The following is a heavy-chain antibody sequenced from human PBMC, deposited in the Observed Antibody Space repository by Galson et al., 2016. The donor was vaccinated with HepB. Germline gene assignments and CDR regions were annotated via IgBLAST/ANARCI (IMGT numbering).Heavy chain of an antibody. CDR1: DGSIRSSSFS. V-gene: IGHV4-39*01. D-gene: IGHD4-11*01. CDR3: ARAGLLTKASFDC. Sequence: SATLSLTCTVSDGSIRSSSFSWGWIRQPPGKGLEWIGTVYRVKTYYNPSLEGPVTISEGMPTDLLSLKMTSLTAADTAVYYCARAGLLTKASFDCWGQGTLVAVSS. J-gene: IGHJ4*02. CDR2: VYRVKT.